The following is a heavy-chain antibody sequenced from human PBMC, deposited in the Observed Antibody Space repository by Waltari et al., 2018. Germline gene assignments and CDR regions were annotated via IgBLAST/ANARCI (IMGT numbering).Heavy chain of an antibody. D-gene: IGHD3-3*01. CDR3: ARGKVNYDFWSGYSHNWFDP. CDR2: INHSGST. V-gene: IGHV4-34*02. CDR1: GGSFRGYY. J-gene: IGHJ5*02. Sequence: QVQVQQWGAGLLKPSETLSLTCAVYGGSFRGYYWSWIRQPPGKGLEWIGEINHSGSTNYNPSLKSRVIISVDTSNNQFSLRLTSVTAADTAVYYCARGKVNYDFWSGYSHNWFDPWGQGTLVTVSS.